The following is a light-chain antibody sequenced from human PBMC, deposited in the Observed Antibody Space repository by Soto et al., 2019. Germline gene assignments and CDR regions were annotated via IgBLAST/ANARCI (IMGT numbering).Light chain of an antibody. V-gene: IGLV2-14*01. J-gene: IGLJ1*01. CDR3: SSYTSSTTRV. CDR1: SSDVGDYNY. Sequence: QSALTQPASVSGSPGQSITISCTETSSDVGDYNYVSWYQQHPGKAPKLMIYDVSNRASGVSNRFSGSKSGSTASLTISGLQAEDEADYYCSSYTSSTTRVFGTGTKLTVL. CDR2: DVS.